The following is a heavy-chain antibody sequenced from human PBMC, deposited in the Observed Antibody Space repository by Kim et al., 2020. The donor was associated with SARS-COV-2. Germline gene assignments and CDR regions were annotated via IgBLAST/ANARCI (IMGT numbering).Heavy chain of an antibody. CDR2: ISSSSSYI. V-gene: IGHV3-21*01. J-gene: IGHJ6*02. Sequence: GGSLRLSCAASGFTFSSYSMNWVRQAPGKGLEWVSSISSSSSYIYYADSVKGRFTISRDNAKNSLYLQMNSLRAEDTAVYYCARVRMRQWLAGRGFMDVWGQGTTVTVSS. CDR1: GFTFSSYS. D-gene: IGHD6-19*01. CDR3: ARVRMRQWLAGRGFMDV.